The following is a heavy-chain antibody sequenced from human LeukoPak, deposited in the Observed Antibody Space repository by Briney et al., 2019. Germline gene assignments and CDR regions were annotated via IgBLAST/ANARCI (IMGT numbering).Heavy chain of an antibody. CDR2: ISWNSGSI. CDR3: AKDIAVTMTMYYFDY. Sequence: PGRSLRLSCAASGFTFDDYAMHWVRQAPGKGLEWVSGISWNSGSIGYADSVKGRFTISGDNAKNSLYLQMNSLRAEDTALHYCAKDIAVTMTMYYFDYWGQGTLVTVSS. CDR1: GFTFDDYA. D-gene: IGHD3-22*01. J-gene: IGHJ4*02. V-gene: IGHV3-9*01.